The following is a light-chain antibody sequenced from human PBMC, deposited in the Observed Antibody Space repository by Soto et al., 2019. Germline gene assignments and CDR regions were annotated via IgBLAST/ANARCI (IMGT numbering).Light chain of an antibody. CDR2: GNN. CDR1: SSNIGAGYD. CDR3: QSYDSSLSGSEV. J-gene: IGLJ1*01. V-gene: IGLV1-40*01. Sequence: QSALTQPPSVSGAPGQRVTISCTGSSSNIGAGYDVHWYQQLPGTAPKLLIYGNNNRPSGVPDRFSGSKSGTSASLAITGLQAEDEADYYCQSYDSSLSGSEVFGTGTKVTVL.